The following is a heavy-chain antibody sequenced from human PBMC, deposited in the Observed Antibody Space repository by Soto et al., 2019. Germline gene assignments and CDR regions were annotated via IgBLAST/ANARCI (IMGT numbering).Heavy chain of an antibody. J-gene: IGHJ6*02. V-gene: IGHV1-8*01. CDR1: GYTFTSYD. Sequence: QVQLVQSGAEVKKPGASVKVSCKASGYTFTSYDINWVRQATGQGLEWMGWMNPNSGNTGYAQKFXGXVXXTRTTSISTAYMELRSLRSEDTAVYYCARWPDGYYYYGMDVWGQGTTVTVSS. CDR2: MNPNSGNT. CDR3: ARWPDGYYYYGMDV.